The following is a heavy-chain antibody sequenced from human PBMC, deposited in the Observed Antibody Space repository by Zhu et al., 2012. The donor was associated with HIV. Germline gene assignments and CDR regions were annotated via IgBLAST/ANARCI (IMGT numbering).Heavy chain of an antibody. CDR1: GGSFSGYY. V-gene: IGHV4-34*01. CDR3: ARGGAVGFGEDYLDY. Sequence: QVQLQQWGAGLLKPSGTLSLTCAVYGGSFSGYYWSWIRQPPGKGLEWLGEVYLGGSTNHNPSLKSRVTISVDTSKNQFSLKLNSVTAADTAVYYCARGGAVGFGEDYLDYWGQGTWSPSPX. CDR2: VYLGGST. J-gene: IGHJ4*02. D-gene: IGHD3-10*01.